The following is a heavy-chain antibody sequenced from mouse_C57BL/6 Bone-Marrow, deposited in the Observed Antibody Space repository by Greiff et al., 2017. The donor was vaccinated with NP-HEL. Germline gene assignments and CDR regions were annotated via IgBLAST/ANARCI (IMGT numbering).Heavy chain of an antibody. CDR3: ARSGWLHVYYFDY. D-gene: IGHD2-3*01. CDR2: IDPSDSYT. CDR1: GYTFTSYW. Sequence: VQLQQPGAELVKPGASVKLSCKASGYTFTSYWMQWVKQRPGQGLEWIGEIDPSDSYTNYNQKFKGKATLTVDTSSSTAYMQLSSLTSEDSAVYYCARSGWLHVYYFDYWGQGTTLTVSS. J-gene: IGHJ2*01. V-gene: IGHV1-50*01.